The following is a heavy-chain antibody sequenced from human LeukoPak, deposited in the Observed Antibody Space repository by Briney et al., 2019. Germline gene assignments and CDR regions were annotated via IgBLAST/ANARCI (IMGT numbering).Heavy chain of an antibody. CDR2: IYRTGTT. CDR1: GYSIGNGYF. D-gene: IGHD5-18*01. J-gene: IGHJ4*02. Sequence: SETLSLTCTVSGYSIGNGYFWGWIRQPPGKGLEWIGNIYRTGTTFYNPSLQSRVSMSVDTSKNQFSLKLSSVTAADTAVYYCARVSWGYSYGYLFDYWGQGTLVTVSS. CDR3: ARVSWGYSYGYLFDY. V-gene: IGHV4-38-2*02.